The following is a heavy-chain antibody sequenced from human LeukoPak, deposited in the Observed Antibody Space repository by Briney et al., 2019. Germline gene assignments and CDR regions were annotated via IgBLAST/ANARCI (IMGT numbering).Heavy chain of an antibody. J-gene: IGHJ5*01. CDR1: GGSISSYY. V-gene: IGHV4-59*01. Sequence: SETLSLTCTVSGGSISSYYWSWIRQPPGKGLEWIGYIYYSGSTNHNPSLKSRVTISVDPSKNQFSLKLSSVTAADTAVYYCARDRPSGYSSGWYDSWGKGTLVTVSS. CDR3: ARDRPSGYSSGWYDS. D-gene: IGHD6-19*01. CDR2: IYYSGST.